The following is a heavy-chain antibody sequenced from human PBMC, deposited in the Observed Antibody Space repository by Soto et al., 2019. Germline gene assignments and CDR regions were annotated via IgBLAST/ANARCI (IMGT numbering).Heavy chain of an antibody. J-gene: IGHJ6*02. D-gene: IGHD2-2*01. CDR2: INHSGST. CDR3: ARQGGLICSSTSCFLFSTTYYYYYSMDV. V-gene: IGHV4-34*01. CDR1: GGSFSGYY. Sequence: PSETLSLTCAVYGGSFSGYYWSWIRQPPGKGLEWIGEINHSGSTNYNPSLKSRVTISVDTSKNQFSLKLSSVTAADTAVYYCARQGGLICSSTSCFLFSTTYYYYYSMDVWGQGTTVTVSS.